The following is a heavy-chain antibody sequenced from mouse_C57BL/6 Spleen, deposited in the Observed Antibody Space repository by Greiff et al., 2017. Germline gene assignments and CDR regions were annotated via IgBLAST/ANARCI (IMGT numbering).Heavy chain of an antibody. CDR3: AYGNYGYFDY. V-gene: IGHV1-82*01. D-gene: IGHD2-1*01. J-gene: IGHJ2*01. CDR2: IYPGDGDT. Sequence: QVQLQQSGPELVKPGASVKISCKASGYAFSSSWMNWVKQRPGKGLEWIGRIYPGDGDTNYNGKFKGKATLTADKSSSTAYMQLSSLTSEDSAVSFCAYGNYGYFDYWGQGTTLTVSS. CDR1: GYAFSSSW.